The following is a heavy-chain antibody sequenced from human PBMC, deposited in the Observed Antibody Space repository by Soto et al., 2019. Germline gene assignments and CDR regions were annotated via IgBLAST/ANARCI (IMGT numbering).Heavy chain of an antibody. CDR3: ARDLEDIVVVPAASGMDV. J-gene: IGHJ6*02. D-gene: IGHD2-2*01. Sequence: PGGSLRLSCAASGFTFSSYGMHWVRQAPGKGLGWVAVIWYDGSNKYYADSVKGRFTISRDNSKNTLYLQMNSLRAEDTAVYYCARDLEDIVVVPAASGMDVWGQGTTVTVSS. V-gene: IGHV3-33*01. CDR2: IWYDGSNK. CDR1: GFTFSSYG.